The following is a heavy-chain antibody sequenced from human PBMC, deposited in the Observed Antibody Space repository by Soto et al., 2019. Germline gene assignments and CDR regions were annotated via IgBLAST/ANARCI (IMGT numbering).Heavy chain of an antibody. V-gene: IGHV3-23*01. J-gene: IGHJ4*02. CDR1: GFTFSSYA. CDR2: ISGSGGST. Sequence: GGSLRLSCAASGFTFSSYAMSWVRQAPGKGLEWVSAISGSGGSTYYADSVKGRFTISRDNSKNTLYLQMNSLRAEDTAVYYCAKDARLITAMVIMYFDYWGQGTLVTVSS. CDR3: AKDARLITAMVIMYFDY. D-gene: IGHD5-18*01.